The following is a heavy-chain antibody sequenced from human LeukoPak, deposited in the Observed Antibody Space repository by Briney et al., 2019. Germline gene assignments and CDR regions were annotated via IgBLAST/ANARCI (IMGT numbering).Heavy chain of an antibody. Sequence: GGSLRLSCAASGFTFSSYSMNWVRQAPGKGLEWVSHITASGTAMFYADSVKGRFTISRDNAKNSLYLQMNSLRDEDTAVYYCARSQGAAYGMDVWGQGTTVTVSS. CDR1: GFTFSSYS. CDR3: ARSQGAAYGMDV. CDR2: ITASGTAM. J-gene: IGHJ6*02. D-gene: IGHD3-16*01. V-gene: IGHV3-48*02.